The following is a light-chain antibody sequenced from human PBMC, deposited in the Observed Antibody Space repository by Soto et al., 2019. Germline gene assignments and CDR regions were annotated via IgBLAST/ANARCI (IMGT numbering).Light chain of an antibody. CDR1: QSISGSY. Sequence: EIVLTQSPGTLSLSPGERATLSSRASQSISGSYLAWHQQKPGQAPRLLIYGASSRATGIPDRFSGSGSGTDFTLTIRRLDPEDFAVYYCQQYGNSPWTFGQGTKVEIK. V-gene: IGKV3-20*01. CDR2: GAS. CDR3: QQYGNSPWT. J-gene: IGKJ1*01.